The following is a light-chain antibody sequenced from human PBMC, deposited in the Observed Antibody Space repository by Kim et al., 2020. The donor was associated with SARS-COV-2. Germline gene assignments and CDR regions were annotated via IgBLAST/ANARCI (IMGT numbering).Light chain of an antibody. CDR2: GAS. CDR1: QSIRSN. V-gene: IGKV3-15*01. CDR3: QQYNNWPPLT. J-gene: IGKJ4*01. Sequence: SPGERAPLSCRASQSIRSNLAWYQQKPGQAPRLLIYGASTRATGIPARFSGSGSGTEFTLTINSLQSGDFAVYYCQQYNNWPPLTFGGGTKVDIK.